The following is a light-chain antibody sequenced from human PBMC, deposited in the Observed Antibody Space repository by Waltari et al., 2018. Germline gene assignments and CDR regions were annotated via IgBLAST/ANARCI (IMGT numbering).Light chain of an antibody. J-gene: IGLJ2*01. CDR3: SSYAGSSKGV. V-gene: IGLV2-23*02. CDR2: AVS. Sequence: QSALTQPASASGSPGQSITISCTGTSSDVGNYKSVSWYQQHPGKAPKLMIYAVSKRPSGVSDRFSGSKSGDMASLTISGLQPEDEAEYFCSSYAGSSKGVFGGGTKVTVL. CDR1: SSDVGNYKS.